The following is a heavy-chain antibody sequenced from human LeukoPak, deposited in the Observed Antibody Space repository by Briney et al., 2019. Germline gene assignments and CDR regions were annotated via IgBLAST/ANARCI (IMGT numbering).Heavy chain of an antibody. CDR1: GYSISTGYY. J-gene: IGHJ4*02. Sequence: PSETLSLTCTVSGYSISTGYYWGWIRQTPGKGLEWTASVFQSGSTYYNPSLESRVSMSVDMSKNQFSLKLKSVTAADTAVYYCARDGWGQGTLVTVSS. CDR3: ARDG. CDR2: VFQSGST. V-gene: IGHV4-38-2*02.